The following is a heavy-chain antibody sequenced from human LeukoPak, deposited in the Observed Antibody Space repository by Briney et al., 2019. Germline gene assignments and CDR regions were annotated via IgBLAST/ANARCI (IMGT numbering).Heavy chain of an antibody. J-gene: IGHJ4*02. CDR1: GFTFDDYA. V-gene: IGHV3-9*01. CDR3: AKDEAGFDY. Sequence: GRSLRLSCAASGFTFDDYAMHWVRQAPGKGLEWVSGISWNSGSIGYADSVKGRFTISRDNAKNSLYLQMNSLRAEDTALYYCAKDEAGFDYWGQGTLVTVSS. CDR2: ISWNSGSI. D-gene: IGHD6-25*01.